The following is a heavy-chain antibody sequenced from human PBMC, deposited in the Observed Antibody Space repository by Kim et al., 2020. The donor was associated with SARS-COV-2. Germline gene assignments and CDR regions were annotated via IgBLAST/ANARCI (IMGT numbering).Heavy chain of an antibody. V-gene: IGHV1-69*01. Sequence: QKFQDRVTITSDESTSTAYMELSSLRSEDTAVYYCAMGIAGYYYYGMDVWGQGTTVTVSS. CDR3: AMGIAGYYYYGMDV. D-gene: IGHD6-13*01. J-gene: IGHJ6*02.